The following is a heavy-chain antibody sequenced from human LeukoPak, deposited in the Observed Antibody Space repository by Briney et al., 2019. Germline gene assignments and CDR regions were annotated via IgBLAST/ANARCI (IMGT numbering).Heavy chain of an antibody. CDR1: GFIVSDNY. CDR3: AKDSHYSSYYMDV. CDR2: IYPDGRA. V-gene: IGHV3-53*05. J-gene: IGHJ6*03. Sequence: PGGSLRLSCVASGFIVSDNYMSWIRQAPGKEPQWVSIIYPDGRAFYADSVKGRFTISRDNSKNTLYLQMNSLRAEDTAVYYCAKDSHYSSYYMDVWGKGTTVTVSS.